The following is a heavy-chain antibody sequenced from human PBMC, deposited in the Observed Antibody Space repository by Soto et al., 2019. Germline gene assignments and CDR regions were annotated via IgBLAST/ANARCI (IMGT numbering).Heavy chain of an antibody. CDR2: IYYSGST. CDR3: ARASEVDTAMAFDY. V-gene: IGHV4-30-4*01. J-gene: IGHJ4*02. D-gene: IGHD5-18*01. CDR1: GGSISSGDYY. Sequence: SETLSLTCTVSGGSISSGDYYWSWIRQPPGKGLEWIGYIYYSGSTYYNPSLKSRVTISVDTSKNQFSLKLSSVTAADTAVYYCARASEVDTAMAFDYWGQGTLVT.